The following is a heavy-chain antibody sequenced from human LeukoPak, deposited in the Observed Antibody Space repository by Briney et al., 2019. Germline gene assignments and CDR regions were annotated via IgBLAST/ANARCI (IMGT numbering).Heavy chain of an antibody. V-gene: IGHV3-23*01. CDR2: ISGSGGST. CDR1: GFTFSSYP. CDR3: AKRSAMVLDYYYYYGMDV. J-gene: IGHJ6*02. D-gene: IGHD5-18*01. Sequence: GGSLRLFCAASGFTFSSYPMSWLRQAPGKGLEWVSAISGSGGSTYYADSVKGRFTISRDNSKNTLYLQMNSLRAEDTAVYYCAKRSAMVLDYYYYYGMDVWGQGTTVTVSS.